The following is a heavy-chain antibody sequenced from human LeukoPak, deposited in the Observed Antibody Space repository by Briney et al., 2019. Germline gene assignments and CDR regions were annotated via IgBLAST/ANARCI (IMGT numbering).Heavy chain of an antibody. D-gene: IGHD5-18*01. J-gene: IGHJ4*02. CDR3: ATSPFYSYDY. Sequence: PSETLSLTCAVYGGSFSGYYWSWIRQPPGKGLEWIGEINHSGSTNYNPSLKSRVTISVDTSKNQFSLKLSSVTAADTAVYYCATSPFYSYDYGGQGTLVTVS. CDR1: GGSFSGYY. CDR2: INHSGST. V-gene: IGHV4-34*01.